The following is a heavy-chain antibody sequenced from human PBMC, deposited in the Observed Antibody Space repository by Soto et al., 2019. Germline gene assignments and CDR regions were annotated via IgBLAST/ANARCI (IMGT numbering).Heavy chain of an antibody. CDR2: VNPILSMS. D-gene: IGHD3-10*01. Sequence: QVQLVQSGAEVKRPGSSVKVSCKASGDTFSFYSINWVRQAPGLGLEWMGRVNPILSMSNYAQRFQGRVTMTADKXTSTAYMELSGRRSEDTAMYYCATSYGSGYRAFDYWGQGALVTVSS. V-gene: IGHV1-69*04. J-gene: IGHJ4*02. CDR3: ATSYGSGYRAFDY. CDR1: GDTFSFYS.